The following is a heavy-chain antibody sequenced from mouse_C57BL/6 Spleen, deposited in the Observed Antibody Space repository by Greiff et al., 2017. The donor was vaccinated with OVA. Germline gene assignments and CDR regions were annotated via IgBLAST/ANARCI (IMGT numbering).Heavy chain of an antibody. V-gene: IGHV1-15*01. CDR2: IDPETGGT. CDR1: GYTFTDYE. D-gene: IGHD2-4*01. J-gene: IGHJ3*01. CDR3: TRDPDYDWCAY. Sequence: VQLQQSGAELVRPGASVTLSCKASGYTFTDYEMHWVKQTPVHGLEWIGAIDPETGGTAYNQKFKGKAILTADKSSSTAYMGLRSVTSEESAVYYCTRDPDYDWCAYWGEGSLDTVSA.